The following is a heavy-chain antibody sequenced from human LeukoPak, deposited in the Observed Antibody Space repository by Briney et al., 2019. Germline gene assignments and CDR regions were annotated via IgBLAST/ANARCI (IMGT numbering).Heavy chain of an antibody. J-gene: IGHJ5*02. Sequence: PGGSLRLSCAASGFTFSSYSMNWVRQAPGKGLEWVSYISSSSSTIYYADSVKGRFTISRDNAKNSLYLQLNSLRAEDTAVYYCTQREAFTSSWGQGTLVTVSS. CDR2: ISSSSSTI. CDR1: GFTFSSYS. D-gene: IGHD3-3*01. V-gene: IGHV3-48*04. CDR3: TQREAFTSS.